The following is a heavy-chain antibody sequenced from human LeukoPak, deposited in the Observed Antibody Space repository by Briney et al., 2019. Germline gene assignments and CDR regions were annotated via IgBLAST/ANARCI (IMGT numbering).Heavy chain of an antibody. J-gene: IGHJ5*02. V-gene: IGHV4-4*07. CDR1: GGSISSYY. Sequence: SETLSLTCTVSGGSISSYYWSWVRQAAGKGLEWIGRIYTSGNTHYNPSLKSRVTMSLDTSKNQFSLKLTSVTAADTAVYYCARSADYGVYNWFDPWGQGTLVTVSS. CDR3: ARSADYGVYNWFDP. CDR2: IYTSGNT. D-gene: IGHD4-17*01.